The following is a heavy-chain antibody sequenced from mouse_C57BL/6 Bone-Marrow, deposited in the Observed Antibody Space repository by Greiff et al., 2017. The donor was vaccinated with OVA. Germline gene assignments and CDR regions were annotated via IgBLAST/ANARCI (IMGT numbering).Heavy chain of an antibody. CDR2: IDPANGNT. CDR1: GFNIKNTY. J-gene: IGHJ4*01. CDR3: VPYYYGSSYDAMDY. D-gene: IGHD1-1*01. V-gene: IGHV14-3*01. Sequence: EVKLVESVAELVRPGASVKLSCTASGFNIKNTYMPWVKQRPEQGLEWIGRIDPANGNTKSAPKFQGKATITADTSSNTAYLQLSSLTSEDTAIYYCVPYYYGSSYDAMDYWGQGTSVTVSS.